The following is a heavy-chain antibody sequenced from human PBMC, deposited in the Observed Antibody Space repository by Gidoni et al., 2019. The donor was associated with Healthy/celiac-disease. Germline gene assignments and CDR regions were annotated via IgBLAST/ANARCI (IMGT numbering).Heavy chain of an antibody. D-gene: IGHD5-12*01. V-gene: IGHV1-69*04. Sequence: QVQLVQSGAEVKKPGSSVKVSCKAYGGTFSSYAISWVRQAPGQGLEWMGRIIPILGIANYAQKFQGRVTITADKSTSTAYMELSSLRSEDTAVYYCAREPGDGDGFESYFDYWGQGTLVTVSS. J-gene: IGHJ4*02. CDR1: GGTFSSYA. CDR2: IIPILGIA. CDR3: AREPGDGDGFESYFDY.